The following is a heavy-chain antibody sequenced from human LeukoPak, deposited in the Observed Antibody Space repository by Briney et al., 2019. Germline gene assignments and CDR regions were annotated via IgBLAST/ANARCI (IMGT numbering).Heavy chain of an antibody. CDR3: AREGDGYNTGPGNNFDY. Sequence: ASVKVSCKATGYTFSSYYINWVRQAPGQGLEWMGRIIPILGIANYAQKFQGRVTITADKSTSTAYMELSSLRSEDTAVYYCAREGDGYNTGPGNNFDYWGQGTLVTVSS. D-gene: IGHD5-12*01. CDR1: GYTFSSYY. J-gene: IGHJ4*02. CDR2: IIPILGIA. V-gene: IGHV1-69*04.